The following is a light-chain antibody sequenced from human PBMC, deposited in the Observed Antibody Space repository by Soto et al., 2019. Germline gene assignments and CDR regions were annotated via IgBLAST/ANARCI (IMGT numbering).Light chain of an antibody. Sequence: QSVLTQPPSASGAPGQRVTISCSGSSSQIGGNYVYWYQQLPGTAPKLLIYRTNQRPSGDPDRFSRSKSDTSASLAISGLLSEDEADYYWSSWDDSLRATLFGGGT. CDR2: RTN. CDR1: SSQIGGNY. CDR3: SSWDDSLRATL. V-gene: IGLV1-47*01. J-gene: IGLJ2*01.